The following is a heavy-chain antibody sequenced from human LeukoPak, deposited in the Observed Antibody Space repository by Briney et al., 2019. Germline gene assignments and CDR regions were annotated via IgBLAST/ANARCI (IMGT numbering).Heavy chain of an antibody. Sequence: PGGSLRLSCAASGFTFSSYSMNWVRQAPGKGLEWVSYISSSSSTIYYADSVKGRFTISRDNAKNSLYLQMNSLRAEDTAVYYCARDVRGHYYYMDVWGKGTTVTVSS. CDR1: GFTFSSYS. CDR3: ARDVRGHYYYMDV. D-gene: IGHD3-10*01. J-gene: IGHJ6*03. V-gene: IGHV3-48*01. CDR2: ISSSSSTI.